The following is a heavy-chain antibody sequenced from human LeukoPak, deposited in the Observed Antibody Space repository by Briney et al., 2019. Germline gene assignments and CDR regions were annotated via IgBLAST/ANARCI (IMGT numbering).Heavy chain of an antibody. CDR3: ARHWEFYYYGTASHYIGWFDP. CDR1: GGSINIKSYY. J-gene: IGHJ5*02. CDR2: INYSGNT. D-gene: IGHD3-10*01. Sequence: SETLSLTCTVSGGSINIKSYYWGWIRQPPGRGPEWIGSINYSGNTHYNASLRSRLTISVDTSENQFSLKLSSVTAADTAVYYCARHWEFYYYGTASHYIGWFDPWGQGTLVSV. V-gene: IGHV4-39*01.